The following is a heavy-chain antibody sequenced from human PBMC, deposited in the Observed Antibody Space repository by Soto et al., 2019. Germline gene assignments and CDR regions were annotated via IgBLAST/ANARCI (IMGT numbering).Heavy chain of an antibody. CDR1: GGSISSSSYY. CDR3: ARRGSVMVVAATPDYYYGMDV. V-gene: IGHV4-39*01. J-gene: IGHJ6*02. CDR2: IYYSGST. D-gene: IGHD2-15*01. Sequence: SSETLSLTCTVSGGSISSSSYYWGWIRQPPGKGLEWIGSIYYSGSTYYNPSLKSRVTISVDTSKNQFSLKLSSVTAADTAVYYCARRGSVMVVAATPDYYYGMDVWGQGTTVTVSS.